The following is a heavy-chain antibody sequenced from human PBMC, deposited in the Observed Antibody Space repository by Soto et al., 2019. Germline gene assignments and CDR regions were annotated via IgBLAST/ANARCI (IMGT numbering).Heavy chain of an antibody. CDR1: GFTFNAHA. V-gene: IGHV3-23*01. Sequence: EVQVLESGGGLLQPGGSLRLSCVASGFTFNAHAMTWVRQGPGMGLEWTSTISGDGKTTHYADSVKGRFTVARDNSKNTLSLQIKSLRAEDTATYYFLKDWTGNKCPCVDVWGQGTTVTVSS. CDR2: ISGDGKTT. J-gene: IGHJ6*02. D-gene: IGHD2-8*02. CDR3: LKDWTGNKCPCVDV.